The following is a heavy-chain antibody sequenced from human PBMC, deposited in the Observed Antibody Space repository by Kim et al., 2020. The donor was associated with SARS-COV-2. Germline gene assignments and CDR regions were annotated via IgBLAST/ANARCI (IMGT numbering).Heavy chain of an antibody. D-gene: IGHD3-22*01. V-gene: IGHV3-33*01. J-gene: IGHJ4*01. CDR3: AREGGNTGYYSIDY. CDR1: GFTVSKDA. CDR2: IWHDESKK. Sequence: RLSCAASGFTVSKDAIHWVSKAPVKGLEWVAVIWHDESKKYYVDSVKGRFTISRDNSNNTLYLQMNSLRAEDKAVYYCAREGGNTGYYSIDYWGQG.